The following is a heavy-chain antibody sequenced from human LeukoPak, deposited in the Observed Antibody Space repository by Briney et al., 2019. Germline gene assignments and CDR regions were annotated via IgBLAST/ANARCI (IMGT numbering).Heavy chain of an antibody. V-gene: IGHV4-34*01. CDR2: INHSGST. CDR3: ARDGIAVAVAGFDY. J-gene: IGHJ4*02. D-gene: IGHD6-19*01. Sequence: KPSATLALTCAVGGGSFSGYYWSWSRQPPGKGLEWIGEINHSGSTNYKPTLKSRVTISVDTSKNQFSLKLSSVTAADTAVYYCARDGIAVAVAGFDYWGQGTLVTVSS. CDR1: GGSFSGYY.